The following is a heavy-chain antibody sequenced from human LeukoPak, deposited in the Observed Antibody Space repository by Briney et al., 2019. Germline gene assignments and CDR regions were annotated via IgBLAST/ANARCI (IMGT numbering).Heavy chain of an antibody. J-gene: IGHJ4*02. V-gene: IGHV4-34*01. CDR2: IHNSGTT. CDR3: ARRYYYNVGSFPFDF. CDR1: GGPFSGYF. D-gene: IGHD2/OR15-2a*01. Sequence: SETLSLTCAVSGGPFSGYFWSWIRQSSGKGLEWIGEIHNSGTTNYNPSLNSRVTISEDTSKNQFYLNLSSVTATDTAVYYCARRYYYNVGSFPFDFWGQGTLVTVSS.